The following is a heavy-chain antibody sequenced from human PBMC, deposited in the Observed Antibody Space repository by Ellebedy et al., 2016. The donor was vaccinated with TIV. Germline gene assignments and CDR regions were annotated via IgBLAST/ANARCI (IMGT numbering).Heavy chain of an antibody. D-gene: IGHD3-22*01. J-gene: IGHJ4*02. CDR1: GYSISSGYY. V-gene: IGHV4-38-2*02. Sequence: MPSETLSLTCTVSGYSISSGYYWVWIRQPPGKGLEWLGSIYHSGSIYYNPSLKSLVTISVDPSENHFSLKLSSVTAADTAVYYCARDGLHSSGWYCDYWGQGTQVTVSS. CDR3: ARDGLHSSGWYCDY. CDR2: IYHSGSI.